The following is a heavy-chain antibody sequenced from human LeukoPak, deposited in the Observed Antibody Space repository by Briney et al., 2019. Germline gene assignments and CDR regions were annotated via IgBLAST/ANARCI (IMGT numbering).Heavy chain of an antibody. D-gene: IGHD2-15*01. V-gene: IGHV4-39*01. CDR3: ARHRCSGGSCYPMNWFDP. CDR2: INHSGST. CDR1: GGSISSSSYY. J-gene: IGHJ5*02. Sequence: SETLSLTCTVSGGSISSSSYYWSWIRQPPGKGLEWIGEINHSGSTNYNPSLKSRVTISVDTSKNQFSLKLSSVTAADTAVYYCARHRCSGGSCYPMNWFDPWGQGTLVTVSS.